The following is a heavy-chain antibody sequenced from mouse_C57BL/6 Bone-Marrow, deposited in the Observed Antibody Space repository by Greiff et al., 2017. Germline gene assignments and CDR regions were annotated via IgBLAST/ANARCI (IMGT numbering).Heavy chain of an antibody. CDR2: INPSNGGT. CDR1: GYTFTSYW. D-gene: IGHD4-1*01. Sequence: QVQLQQPGTELVKPGASVKLSCKASGYTFTSYWMHWVKQRPGQGLEWIGNINPSNGGTNYNEKFKSKATLTVDKSSSTAYMQLSSLTSEDPAVYYCARFPGGLTGIYYFDYWGQGTTLTVSS. J-gene: IGHJ2*01. V-gene: IGHV1-53*01. CDR3: ARFPGGLTGIYYFDY.